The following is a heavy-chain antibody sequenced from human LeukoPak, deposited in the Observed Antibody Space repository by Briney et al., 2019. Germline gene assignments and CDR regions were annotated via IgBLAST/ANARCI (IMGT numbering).Heavy chain of an antibody. V-gene: IGHV3-23*01. Sequence: PGGSLRLSCAPSGFTFSSYAMSWVRQAPGKGLEWVSLISDSGANTYYTDSVKGRFTISRDNSKNSLYLQMNSLRADDTAVHYCAKGRWSPDYWGQGTLVTVSS. J-gene: IGHJ4*02. CDR3: AKGRWSPDY. CDR1: GFTFSSYA. CDR2: ISDSGANT. D-gene: IGHD1-1*01.